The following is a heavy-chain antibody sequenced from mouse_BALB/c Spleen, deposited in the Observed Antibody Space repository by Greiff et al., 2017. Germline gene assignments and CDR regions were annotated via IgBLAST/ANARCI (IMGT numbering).Heavy chain of an antibody. D-gene: IGHD1-1*01. CDR1: GFTFSSFG. CDR2: ISSGSSTI. Sequence: EGKLVESGGGLVQPGGSRKLSCAASGFTFSSFGMHWVRQAPEKGLEWVAYISSGSSTIYYADTVKGRFTISRDNPKNTLFLQMTSLRSEDTAMYYSARSHYYGSSYWYFDVWGAGTTVTVSS. V-gene: IGHV5-17*02. CDR3: ARSHYYGSSYWYFDV. J-gene: IGHJ1*01.